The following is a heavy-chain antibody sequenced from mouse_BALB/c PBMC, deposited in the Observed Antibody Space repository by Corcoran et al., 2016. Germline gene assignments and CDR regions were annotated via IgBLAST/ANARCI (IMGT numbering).Heavy chain of an antibody. J-gene: IGHJ3*01. CDR2: ISYDGSN. V-gene: IGHV3-6*02. CDR3: ARGSWFAY. Sequence: DVQLQESGPGLVKPSQSLSLTCSVTGYSITSGYYCNWIRQFPGNKLEWMGYISYDGSNNYNPSLKNRISITRDTSKNQFFLKLNSVTTEDTATYYCARGSWFAYWGQGTLVTVSA. CDR1: GYSITSGYY.